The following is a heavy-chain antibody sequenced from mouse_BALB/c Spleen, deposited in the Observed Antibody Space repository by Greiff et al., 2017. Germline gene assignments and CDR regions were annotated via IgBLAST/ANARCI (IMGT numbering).Heavy chain of an antibody. V-gene: IGHV5-17*02. J-gene: IGHJ4*01. CDR3: ARTYGNYDAMDY. Sequence: EVQLQESGGGLVQPGGSRKLSCAASGFTFSSFGMHWVRQAPEKGLEWVAYISSGSSTIYYADTVKGRFTISRDNPKNTLFLQMTSLRSEDTAMYYCARTYGNYDAMDYWGQGTSVTVSS. CDR2: ISSGSSTI. CDR1: GFTFSSFG. D-gene: IGHD2-10*02.